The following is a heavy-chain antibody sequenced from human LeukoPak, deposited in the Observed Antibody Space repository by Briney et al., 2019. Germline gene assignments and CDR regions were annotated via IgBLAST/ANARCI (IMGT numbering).Heavy chain of an antibody. Sequence: SEALSLTCTVSGGSISSSSYYWGWIRQPPGKGLEWIGSISYSGSTHYNPSLKSRVTISVDTSKNQFSLKLSSVTAADTAVYYCAREDSSSWSIDYWGQGTLVTVSS. J-gene: IGHJ4*02. D-gene: IGHD6-13*01. CDR1: GGSISSSSYY. V-gene: IGHV4-39*07. CDR3: AREDSSSWSIDY. CDR2: ISYSGST.